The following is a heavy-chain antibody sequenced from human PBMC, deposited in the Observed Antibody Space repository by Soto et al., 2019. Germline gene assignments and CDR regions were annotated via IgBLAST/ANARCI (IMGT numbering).Heavy chain of an antibody. CDR2: ISSSSSAI. D-gene: IGHD2-21*02. V-gene: IGHV3-48*02. Sequence: GGSLRLSCAASGFTFSTYSMNWVRQAPGKGLEWVSYISSSSSAIYSADSVKGRFTISRDNAKNSLYLQMNSLRDEDTAVYYCARVSYCGDDCYHDAFDIWGRGTLVTVSS. J-gene: IGHJ3*02. CDR3: ARVSYCGDDCYHDAFDI. CDR1: GFTFSTYS.